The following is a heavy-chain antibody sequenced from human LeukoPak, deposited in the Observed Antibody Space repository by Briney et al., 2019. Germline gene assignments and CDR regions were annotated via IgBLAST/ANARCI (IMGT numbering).Heavy chain of an antibody. V-gene: IGHV4-30-4*01. CDR3: ARDYQQLGYFDY. D-gene: IGHD6-13*01. CDR2: IYYSGST. Sequence: MASETLSLTCTVSGGSISSGDYYWSWIRQPPGKGLEWIGYIYYSGSTYYNPSLKSRVTISVVTSKNQFSLKLSSVTAADTAVYYCARDYQQLGYFDYWGQGTLVTVSS. CDR1: GGSISSGDYY. J-gene: IGHJ4*02.